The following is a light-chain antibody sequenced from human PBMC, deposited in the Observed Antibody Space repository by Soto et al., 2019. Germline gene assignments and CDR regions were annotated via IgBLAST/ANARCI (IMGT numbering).Light chain of an antibody. CDR1: QSVSSSY. CDR3: QQYGSSPPKT. Sequence: IVLTQSPGTLSLSPGERATLSCRASQSVSSSYLAWYQQKPGQAPRLLIYGASSRATGIPDRFSGSGSGTDFTLTISRLEPEDVAVYYCQQYGSSPPKTFGQGTKVDIK. J-gene: IGKJ1*01. V-gene: IGKV3-20*01. CDR2: GAS.